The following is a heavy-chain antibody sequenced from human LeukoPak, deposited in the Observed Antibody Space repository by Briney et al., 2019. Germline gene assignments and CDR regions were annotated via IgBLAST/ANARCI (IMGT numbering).Heavy chain of an antibody. Sequence: GGSLRLSCAASGFTFSSYSMNWVRQAPGKGLEWVSSSSSSSSTIYYADSVKGRFTISRDNAKNSLYLQMNSLRAEDTAVYYCARPPSRDYYYMDVWGKGTTVTVSS. D-gene: IGHD5-24*01. J-gene: IGHJ6*03. V-gene: IGHV3-48*01. CDR3: ARPPSRDYYYMDV. CDR1: GFTFSSYS. CDR2: SSSSSSTI.